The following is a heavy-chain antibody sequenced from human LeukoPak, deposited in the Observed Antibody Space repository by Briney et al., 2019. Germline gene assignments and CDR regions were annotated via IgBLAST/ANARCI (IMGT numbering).Heavy chain of an antibody. Sequence: SETLSLTCTVPRGSISSSNYYWGWIRQPPGKGLEWIGSLYYSGSTYYNPSLKSRVTISVGTSMNHFTLKLSSVTAADTALYYCARHQYGSLDAFDIWGQGTVVTVSS. CDR2: LYYSGST. J-gene: IGHJ3*02. D-gene: IGHD6-6*01. CDR1: RGSISSSNYY. CDR3: ARHQYGSLDAFDI. V-gene: IGHV4-39*01.